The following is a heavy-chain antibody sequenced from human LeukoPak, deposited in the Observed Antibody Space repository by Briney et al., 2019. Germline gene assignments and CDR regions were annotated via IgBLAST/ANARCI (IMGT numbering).Heavy chain of an antibody. J-gene: IGHJ5*02. V-gene: IGHV1-2*02. Sequence: ASVKVSCKTSGYTFTGYHMHWVRQAPGQGLEWMGWINPNSGGTNSAQKFQGRLTMTRDRSITTAYMELSSLRSDDTAVYYCARGPACSGGICSSSRPKRHPSNWLDPWGQGTVVTVSS. CDR3: ARGPACSGGICSSSRPKRHPSNWLDP. CDR1: GYTFTGYH. D-gene: IGHD2-15*01. CDR2: INPNSGGT.